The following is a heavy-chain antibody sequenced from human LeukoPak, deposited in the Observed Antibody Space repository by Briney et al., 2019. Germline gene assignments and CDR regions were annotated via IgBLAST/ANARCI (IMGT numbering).Heavy chain of an antibody. D-gene: IGHD2-15*01. CDR1: GGSISSGGYY. V-gene: IGHV4-61*08. CDR2: IYYSGST. J-gene: IGHJ4*02. CDR3: ARGLNCSGGSCYYVDY. Sequence: SETLSLTCTVSGGSISSGGYYWSWIRQPPGKGLEWIGYIYYSGSTNYNPSLKSRVTISVDTSKNQFSLKLSSVTAADTAVYYCARGLNCSGGSCYYVDYWGQGTLVTVSS.